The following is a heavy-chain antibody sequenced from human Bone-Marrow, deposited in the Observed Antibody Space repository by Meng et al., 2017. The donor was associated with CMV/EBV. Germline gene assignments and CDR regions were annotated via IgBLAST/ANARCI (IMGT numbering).Heavy chain of an antibody. CDR3: ARGRWSDTAMVYGMDV. Sequence: SVKVSCKASGYTFTGYYMHWVRQAPGQGLEWMGWINPNSGGTNYAQKFQGRVTMTRDTSLSTAYMELRRLRSDDTAVYYCARGRWSDTAMVYGMDVWGEATTATSSS. J-gene: IGHJ6*04. V-gene: IGHV1-2*02. CDR1: GYTFTGYY. CDR2: INPNSGGT. D-gene: IGHD5-18*01.